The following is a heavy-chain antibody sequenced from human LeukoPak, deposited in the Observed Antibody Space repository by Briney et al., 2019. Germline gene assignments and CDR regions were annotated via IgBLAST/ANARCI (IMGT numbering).Heavy chain of an antibody. J-gene: IGHJ4*01. CDR2: IYYSVNT. Sequence: PSQTLSLSCTVPDGSISDSNYYWGWIRQPPGKGLDWIGNIYYSVNTYYTPSLKSRVTISVDTSKNQFSLKLSSVTAADTAVYYCARSRFSTGWFFDYWGQGTLVTVSS. CDR1: DGSISDSNYY. D-gene: IGHD6-19*01. CDR3: ARSRFSTGWFFDY. V-gene: IGHV4-39*01.